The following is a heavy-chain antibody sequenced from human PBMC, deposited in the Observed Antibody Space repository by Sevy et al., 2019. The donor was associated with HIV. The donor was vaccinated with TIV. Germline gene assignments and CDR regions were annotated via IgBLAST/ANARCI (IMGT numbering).Heavy chain of an antibody. CDR1: GGTFSSYA. CDR3: ARERGIVGATTSFYFDY. CDR2: IIPIFGTA. Sequence: ASVKVSCKASGGTFSSYAISWVRQAPGQGLEWMGGIIPIFGTANYAQKFQGRVTITADESTSTAYMELSSLRSEDTAVYYCARERGIVGATTSFYFDYWGQGTLVTVSS. D-gene: IGHD1-26*01. V-gene: IGHV1-69*13. J-gene: IGHJ4*02.